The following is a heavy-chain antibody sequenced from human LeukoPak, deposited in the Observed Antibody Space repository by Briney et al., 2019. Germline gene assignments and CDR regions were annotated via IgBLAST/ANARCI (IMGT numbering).Heavy chain of an antibody. Sequence: SETLSLTCTVSGGSISSSSYYWGWIRQPPGKGLEWIGSIYYSGSTYHNPSLKSLVTISVDTSKNQFSLKLSSVTAADTAVYYCASHHYGGILYYFDYWGQGTLVTVSS. CDR2: IYYSGST. D-gene: IGHD4-23*01. V-gene: IGHV4-39*01. J-gene: IGHJ4*02. CDR3: ASHHYGGILYYFDY. CDR1: GGSISSSSYY.